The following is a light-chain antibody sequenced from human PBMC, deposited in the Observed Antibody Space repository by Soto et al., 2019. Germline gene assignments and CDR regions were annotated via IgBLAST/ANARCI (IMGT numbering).Light chain of an antibody. CDR2: EVS. Sequence: QSVLTQPPSASGSPGQSVTISCTGTSSDVGGYNYVSWYQQHPGKAPKLMIYEVSKRPSGVPDRFSGCKSGNTASLTVSGLQAEDESDWYCSSYAGSLYVFGTGTKLTVL. J-gene: IGLJ1*01. CDR3: SSYAGSLYV. CDR1: SSDVGGYNY. V-gene: IGLV2-8*01.